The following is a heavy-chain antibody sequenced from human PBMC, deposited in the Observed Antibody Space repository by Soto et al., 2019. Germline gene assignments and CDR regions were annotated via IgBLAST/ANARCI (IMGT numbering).Heavy chain of an antibody. V-gene: IGHV1-18*01. CDR3: ARGRAPGYCSGGSCYPYWYFEL. J-gene: IGHJ2*01. CDR1: GYTFTSYG. CDR2: ISAYNGNT. Sequence: QVQLVQSGAEAKKPGASVKVSCKASGYTFTSYGISWVRQAPGQGLEWMGWISAYNGNTNYAQKLQGRVTMTTDTSTSTAYMELRSLRSDDTAVYYCARGRAPGYCSGGSCYPYWYFELWGRGTLVTVSS. D-gene: IGHD2-15*01.